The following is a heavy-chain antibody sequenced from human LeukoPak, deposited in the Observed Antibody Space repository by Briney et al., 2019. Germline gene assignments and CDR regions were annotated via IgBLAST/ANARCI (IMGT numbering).Heavy chain of an antibody. CDR2: INTNTGNP. Sequence: ASVKVSCKASGGTFSSYAISWVRQAPGQGLEWMGWINTNTGNPTYAQGFTGRFVFSLDTSVSTAYLQISSLKAEDTAVYYCARDDAYSSSSVDYWGQGTLVTVSS. J-gene: IGHJ4*02. CDR3: ARDDAYSSSSVDY. D-gene: IGHD6-6*01. CDR1: GGTFSSYA. V-gene: IGHV7-4-1*02.